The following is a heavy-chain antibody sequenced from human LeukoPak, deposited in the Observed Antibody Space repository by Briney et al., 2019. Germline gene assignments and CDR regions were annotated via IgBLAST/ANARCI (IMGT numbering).Heavy chain of an antibody. D-gene: IGHD3-10*01. Sequence: SETLSLTCSVSGYSISNGYYWGWIRQPPGKGLEWIGNIYHSGTTYYNPSLKSRVTISVDTSKNQFSLKLSSVTAADTAVYYCARGYGSATKEAFDIWGQGTMVTVSS. V-gene: IGHV4-38-2*02. J-gene: IGHJ3*02. CDR2: IYHSGTT. CDR1: GYSISNGYY. CDR3: ARGYGSATKEAFDI.